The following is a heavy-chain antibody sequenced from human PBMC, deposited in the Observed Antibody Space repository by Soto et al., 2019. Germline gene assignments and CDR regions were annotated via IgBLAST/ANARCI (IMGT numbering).Heavy chain of an antibody. Sequence: QVQLQESGPGLVSPLGTLSLTCAVSGGSINTDSWWSWVLQPPGKGLEWIGEIHRSRGTNYNSSLKIRVTISRDRSTNHSSLSRNSVTAADTAVYYCASREEARPFWGQGTLVTVSS. V-gene: IGHV4-4*02. J-gene: IGHJ4*02. CDR3: ASREEARPF. D-gene: IGHD6-6*01. CDR1: GGSINTDSW. CDR2: IHRSRGT.